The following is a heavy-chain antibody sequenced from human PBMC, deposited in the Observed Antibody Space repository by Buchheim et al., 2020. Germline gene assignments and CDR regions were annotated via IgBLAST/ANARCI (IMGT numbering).Heavy chain of an antibody. CDR2: INHSGST. CDR3: ARARTGGPTFDY. V-gene: IGHV4-34*01. J-gene: IGHJ4*02. CDR1: GGSFSGYY. D-gene: IGHD3-10*01. Sequence: QVQLQQWGAGLLKPSETLSLTCAVYGGSFSGYYWSWIRQPPGKGLEWCGEINHSGSTNYNPSLKSRVTISVDTSKNQFYLKLSSVTAADTAVYYCARARTGGPTFDYWGQGTL.